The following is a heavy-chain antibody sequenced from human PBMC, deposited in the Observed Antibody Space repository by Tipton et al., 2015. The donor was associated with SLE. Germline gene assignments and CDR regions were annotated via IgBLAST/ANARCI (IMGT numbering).Heavy chain of an antibody. CDR1: GGSISSYY. J-gene: IGHJ4*02. CDR3: ARGREVELHFVS. CDR2: IYYSGST. Sequence: TLSLTCTVSGGSISSYYWSWIRQPPGKGLEWIGYIYYSGSTNYNPSLKSRVTISVDTSKNKFSLKLSSVTAADTAVYYCARGREVELHFVSWAQGTLFTVSS. D-gene: IGHD1-7*01. V-gene: IGHV4-59*12.